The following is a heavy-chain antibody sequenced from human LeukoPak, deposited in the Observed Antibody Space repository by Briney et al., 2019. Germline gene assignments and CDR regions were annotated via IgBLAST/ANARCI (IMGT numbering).Heavy chain of an antibody. Sequence: SVKVSCKASGGTFSSYATSWVRQAPGQGLEWMGRIIPILGIANYAQKFQGRVTITADKSTSTAYMELSSLRSEDTAVYYCAREPIRDFGVVILTKSGGWYYYGMDVWGQGTTVTVSS. CDR2: IIPILGIA. CDR3: AREPIRDFGVVILTKSGGWYYYGMDV. V-gene: IGHV1-69*04. CDR1: GGTFSSYA. J-gene: IGHJ6*02. D-gene: IGHD3-3*01.